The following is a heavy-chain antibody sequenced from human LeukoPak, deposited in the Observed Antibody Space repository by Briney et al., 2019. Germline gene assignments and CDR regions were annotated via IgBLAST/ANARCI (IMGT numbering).Heavy chain of an antibody. V-gene: IGHV3-7*01. CDR2: IKQDGSEK. CDR1: GFTFSGYW. J-gene: IGHJ4*02. D-gene: IGHD3-10*01. CDR3: ARQLYYYGSGTLDY. Sequence: GGSLRLSCAASGFTFSGYWMSWVRQAPGKGLEWVANIKQDGSEKYYVDSVKGRFTISRDNAKNSLYLQMNSLRAEDTAVYYCARQLYYYGSGTLDYWGQGTLVTVSS.